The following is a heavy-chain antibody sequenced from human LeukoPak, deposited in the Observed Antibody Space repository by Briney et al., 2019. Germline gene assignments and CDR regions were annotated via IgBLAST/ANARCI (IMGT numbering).Heavy chain of an antibody. CDR2: IYYSGST. D-gene: IGHD2-15*01. CDR1: GGSIGSGDYY. Sequence: SQTLSLTCTVSGGSIGSGDYYWTWIRQHPGKGLEWIGYIYYSGSTYYNPSLKSRVTISADTSKNQFSLKISSVTAADTAAYYCTRGYCSGGSCYWLDPWGQGTLLTVSS. V-gene: IGHV4-31*03. CDR3: TRGYCSGGSCYWLDP. J-gene: IGHJ5*02.